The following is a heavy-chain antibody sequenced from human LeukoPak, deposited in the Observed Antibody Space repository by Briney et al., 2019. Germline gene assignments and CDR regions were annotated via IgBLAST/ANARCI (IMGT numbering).Heavy chain of an antibody. D-gene: IGHD5-12*01. CDR1: GFTFSTYA. CDR2: ISGTGGST. J-gene: IGHJ4*02. Sequence: GGSLRLSCAASGFTFSTYAMTWVRQAPGKGLEWVSLISGTGGSTYYADSVKGRFTISRDNPKNTLYLQMNSLRPEDTAVYYCAKDQGRYSGYDSPFDYWGQGTLVTVSS. V-gene: IGHV3-23*01. CDR3: AKDQGRYSGYDSPFDY.